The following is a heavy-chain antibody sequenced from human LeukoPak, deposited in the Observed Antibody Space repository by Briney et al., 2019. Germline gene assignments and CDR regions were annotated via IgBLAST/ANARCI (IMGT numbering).Heavy chain of an antibody. CDR1: GFTFSSYG. D-gene: IGHD3-22*01. CDR3: ARGTKPDSSGYYFDY. V-gene: IGHV3-23*01. J-gene: IGHJ4*02. Sequence: GGSLRLSCAASGFTFSSYGMSWVRQAPGKGLEWVSAISGSGGSTYYADSVKGRFTISRDNSKNTLYLQMNSLRAEDTAVYYCARGTKPDSSGYYFDYWGQGTLVTVSS. CDR2: ISGSGGST.